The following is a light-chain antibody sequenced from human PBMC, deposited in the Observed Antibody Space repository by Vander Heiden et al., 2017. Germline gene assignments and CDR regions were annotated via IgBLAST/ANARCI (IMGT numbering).Light chain of an antibody. V-gene: IGLV3-1*01. CDR1: KLGDKY. CDR3: QAWDSSTGGV. Sequence: SYELTQPPSVSVSPGQTASITCSGDKLGDKYACWYQQKPGQSPLRVIYQDSKRPSGIPERFSGSNSGNTATLTISGTQAMDEADDYCQAWDSSTGGVFGGGTKLTVL. CDR2: QDS. J-gene: IGLJ2*01.